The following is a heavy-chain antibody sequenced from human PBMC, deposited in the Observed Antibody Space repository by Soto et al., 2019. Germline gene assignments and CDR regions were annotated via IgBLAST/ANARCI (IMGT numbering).Heavy chain of an antibody. CDR3: VKDSNPRS. V-gene: IGHV3-64D*06. CDR2: ISSDGGRT. J-gene: IGHJ5*02. CDR1: GFTCSTYT. Sequence: GALRVSCSASGFTCSTYTIHWVRQAPGKGLEYVSTISSDGGRTYYADSVKGRFTISRDNSKNTLYLQMRSLRTEDTAVYYCVKDSNPRSWGQGTPVTV. D-gene: IGHD4-4*01.